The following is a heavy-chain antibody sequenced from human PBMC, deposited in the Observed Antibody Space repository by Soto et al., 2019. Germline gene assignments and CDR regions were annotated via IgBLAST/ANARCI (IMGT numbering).Heavy chain of an antibody. V-gene: IGHV3-30*18. D-gene: IGHD2-15*01. Sequence: GGSLRLSCAASGFTFSSYGMHWVRQAPGKGLEWVAVISYDGSNKYYADSVKGRFTISRDNSKNTLYLQMNSLRAEDTAVYYCAKDPFPSDGDYFDYWGQGTLVTVSS. J-gene: IGHJ4*02. CDR2: ISYDGSNK. CDR3: AKDPFPSDGDYFDY. CDR1: GFTFSSYG.